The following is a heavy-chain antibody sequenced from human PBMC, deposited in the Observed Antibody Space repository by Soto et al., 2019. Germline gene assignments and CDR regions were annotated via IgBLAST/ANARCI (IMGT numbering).Heavy chain of an antibody. D-gene: IGHD3-3*01. V-gene: IGHV1-69*13. CDR1: GGTFSSYA. J-gene: IGHJ4*02. Sequence: SVKVSCKASGGTFSSYAISWVRQAPGQGLEWMGGIIPIFGTANYAQKFQGRVTITADESTSTAYMELSSLRSEDTAVYYCARGFLEWLILDYWGQGTLVTVSS. CDR2: IIPIFGTA. CDR3: ARGFLEWLILDY.